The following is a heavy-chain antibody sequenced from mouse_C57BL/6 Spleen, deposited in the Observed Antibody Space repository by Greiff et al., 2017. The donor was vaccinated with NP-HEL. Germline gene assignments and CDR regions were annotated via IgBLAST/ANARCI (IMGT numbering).Heavy chain of an antibody. CDR2: IYPGDGDT. J-gene: IGHJ2*01. CDR3: ARRAYYSNYDYFDY. CDR1: GYAFSSYW. Sequence: VQLQQSGAELVKPGASVKLSCKASGYAFSSYWMNWVKQRPGKGLEWIGQIYPGDGDTNYNGKFKGKATLTADKSSSTAYMQLSSLTSEDSAVYFCARRAYYSNYDYFDYWGQGTTLTVSS. V-gene: IGHV1-80*01. D-gene: IGHD2-5*01.